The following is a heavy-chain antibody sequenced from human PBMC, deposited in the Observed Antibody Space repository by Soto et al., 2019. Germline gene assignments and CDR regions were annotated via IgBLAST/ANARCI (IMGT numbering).Heavy chain of an antibody. Sequence: QVHLVQSGAEVKKPGSSVKVSCKASGGTFSSYAINWVRQAPGQGLEWMGGIIPIFDATNYAQKFQGRVKITPDESTPTASMELSSLRSDDTAVYYYARAARAPVAGPSFDYWGQGTLVTVSS. CDR3: ARAARAPVAGPSFDY. J-gene: IGHJ4*02. CDR2: IIPIFDAT. V-gene: IGHV1-69*01. D-gene: IGHD6-19*01. CDR1: GGTFSSYA.